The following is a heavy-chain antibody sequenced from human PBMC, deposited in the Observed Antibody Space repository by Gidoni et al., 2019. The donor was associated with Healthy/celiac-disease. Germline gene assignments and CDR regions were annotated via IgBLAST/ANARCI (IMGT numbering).Heavy chain of an antibody. D-gene: IGHD3-22*01. CDR3: AKNRWYYEA. V-gene: IGHV3-11*01. CDR1: GFTFSDYY. CDR2: ISTSGSTK. J-gene: IGHJ5*02. Sequence: GFTFSDYYMNWIRQAPGKGLEWVSYISTSGSTKNYADSVKGRFTISRDNAKNSLYLQMNSLRAEDTAVYYCAKNRWYYEAWGQGTLVTVSS.